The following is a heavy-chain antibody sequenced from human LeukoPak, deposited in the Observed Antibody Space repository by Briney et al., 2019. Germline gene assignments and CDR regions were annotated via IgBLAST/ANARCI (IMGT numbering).Heavy chain of an antibody. CDR2: IIPIFGTA. CDR3: ARASIAARYYYYYGMDV. D-gene: IGHD6-6*01. J-gene: IGHJ6*02. Sequence: VASVNVSCKASGGTFSSYAISWVRQAPGQGLEWMGGIIPIFGTANYAQKFQGRVTITADESTSTAYMELSSLRSEDTAVYYCARASIAARYYYYYGMDVWGQGTTVTVSS. CDR1: GGTFSSYA. V-gene: IGHV1-69*13.